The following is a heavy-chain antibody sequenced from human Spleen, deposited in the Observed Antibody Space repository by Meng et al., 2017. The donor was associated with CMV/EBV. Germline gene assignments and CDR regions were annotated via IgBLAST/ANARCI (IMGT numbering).Heavy chain of an antibody. Sequence: GESLKISCAASGFNFSTHGIHWVRQAPGKGLEWVAFIRYDGSNKDYADSVKGRFTISRDNSKKTLYLQMNSLRAEDTAVYYCAKGRYQLLYRYQNWFDPWGQGTLVTVSS. J-gene: IGHJ5*02. V-gene: IGHV3-30*02. CDR1: GFNFSTHG. CDR3: AKGRYQLLYRYQNWFDP. D-gene: IGHD2-2*02. CDR2: IRYDGSNK.